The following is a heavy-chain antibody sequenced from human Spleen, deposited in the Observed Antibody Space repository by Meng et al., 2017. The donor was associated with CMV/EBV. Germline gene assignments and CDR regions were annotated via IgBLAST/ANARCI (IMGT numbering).Heavy chain of an antibody. CDR3: ARDQQLIPAEYFQH. D-gene: IGHD6-13*01. CDR1: GYTFTSYV. J-gene: IGHJ1*01. Sequence: QVQLVPSGAEVKKPGASVTVTCKASGYTFTSYVMSWLRQAPGPGLEWMGWISAYNGNTIYAQKVQGRVTMTTDASTNTAYLELRSLRSDDTAVYYCARDQQLIPAEYFQHWGPGTLVTVSS. CDR2: ISAYNGNT. V-gene: IGHV1-18*01.